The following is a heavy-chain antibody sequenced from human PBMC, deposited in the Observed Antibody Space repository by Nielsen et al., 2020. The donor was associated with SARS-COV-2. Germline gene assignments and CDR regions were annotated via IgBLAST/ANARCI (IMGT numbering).Heavy chain of an antibody. V-gene: IGHV1-46*01. CDR1: GYTFTSYY. J-gene: IGHJ4*02. Sequence: ASVKVSCKASGYTFTSYYMHWVRQAPGQGLEWMGIINPSGGSTSYAQKFQGRVTMTRDTSISTAYMELSRLRSDDTAVYYCARDRPEWELLTGFDYWGQGTLVTVSS. CDR3: ARDRPEWELLTGFDY. CDR2: INPSGGST. D-gene: IGHD1-26*01.